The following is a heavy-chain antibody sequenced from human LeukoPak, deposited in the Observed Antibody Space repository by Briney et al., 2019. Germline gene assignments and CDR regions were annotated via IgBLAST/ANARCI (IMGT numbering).Heavy chain of an antibody. J-gene: IGHJ6*02. V-gene: IGHV1-46*01. CDR3: ARDYEDKVWFGHMDV. CDR1: GYTFTSYY. D-gene: IGHD3-10*01. CDR2: INPSGGST. Sequence: GASVKVSCKASGYTFTSYYMHWVRQAPGQGLEWMGIINPSGGSTSYAQKFQGRVTMTRDTSTSTVYMELSSLRSEDTAVYYCARDYEDKVWFGHMDVWGQGTTVTVSS.